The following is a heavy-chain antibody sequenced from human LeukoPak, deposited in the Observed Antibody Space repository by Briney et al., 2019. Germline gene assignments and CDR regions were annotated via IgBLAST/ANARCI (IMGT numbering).Heavy chain of an antibody. CDR1: GFTFSGYA. CDR2: ISYVGSNK. Sequence: GGPLRLSCAASGFTFSGYAMHWVRQAPGKGLEGVAVISYVGSNKYYADSVKGRFTISRDNSKNTLYLQMNSLRAEDTAVYYCARDRYYDILTGIPGGSDVWGQGTTVTVSS. V-gene: IGHV3-30-3*01. J-gene: IGHJ6*02. CDR3: ARDRYYDILTGIPGGSDV. D-gene: IGHD3-9*01.